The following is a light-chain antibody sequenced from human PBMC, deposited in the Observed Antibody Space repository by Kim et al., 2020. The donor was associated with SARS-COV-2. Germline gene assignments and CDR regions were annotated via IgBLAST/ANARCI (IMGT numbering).Light chain of an antibody. V-gene: IGLV2-14*03. Sequence: GRSITITCTGTNSDVGVYNYVSWYQQHPGKAPKLMIYDVSKQPSGVSNRFSGSKSGNTASLTISGLRAEDEADYYCTSYTTNSTLVFGGGTQLTVL. CDR2: DVS. CDR1: NSDVGVYNY. J-gene: IGLJ3*02. CDR3: TSYTTNSTLV.